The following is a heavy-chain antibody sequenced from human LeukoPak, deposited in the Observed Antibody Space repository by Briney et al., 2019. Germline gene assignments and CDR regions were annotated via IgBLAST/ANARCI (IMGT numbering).Heavy chain of an antibody. Sequence: GASVKVSCKASGYTFTNYFMHWVRQAPRQGLEWMGIINPSGGSTSYAQQFQGRVTMTRDTSTSTVYMELSSVRSEDTAVYYCARGDSSGYSVFHYWGQGTLVTVSS. J-gene: IGHJ4*02. D-gene: IGHD3-22*01. CDR1: GYTFTNYF. V-gene: IGHV1-46*01. CDR2: INPSGGST. CDR3: ARGDSSGYSVFHY.